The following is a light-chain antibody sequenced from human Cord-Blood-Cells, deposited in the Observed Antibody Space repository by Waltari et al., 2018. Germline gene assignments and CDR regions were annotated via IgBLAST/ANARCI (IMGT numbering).Light chain of an antibody. V-gene: IGLV2-8*01. CDR2: EVS. CDR1: SSDVGGYNY. CDR3: SSYAGSNLYV. J-gene: IGLJ1*01. Sequence: QSALTQPPSASGSPGQSVTISCTGTSSDVGGYNYVSWYQQHTGKAPKLMIYEVSKRPSGCPDRFSGSKSGYTASLTVSGLQAEDEADYYCSSYAGSNLYVFGTGTKVTVL.